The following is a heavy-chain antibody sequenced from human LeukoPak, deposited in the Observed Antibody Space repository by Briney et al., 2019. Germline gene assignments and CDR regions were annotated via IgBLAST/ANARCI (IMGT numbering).Heavy chain of an antibody. CDR3: ARYRRNWFDP. Sequence: PSETLSLTCAVYGGSFSGYYWSWIRQPPGKGLEWIGEINHSGSTNYNPSLKSRVTISVDTYKNQFSLKLSSVTAADTAVYYCARYRRNWFDPWGQGTLVTVSS. V-gene: IGHV4-34*01. J-gene: IGHJ5*02. CDR2: INHSGST. CDR1: GGSFSGYY. D-gene: IGHD3-16*02.